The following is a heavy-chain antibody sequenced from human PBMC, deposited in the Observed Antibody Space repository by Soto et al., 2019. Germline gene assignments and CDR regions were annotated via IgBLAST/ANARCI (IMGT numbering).Heavy chain of an antibody. V-gene: IGHV4-34*01. CDR1: GGSFSGYY. D-gene: IGHD5-12*01. J-gene: IGHJ5*01. Sequence: PSETLSLTCAVYGGSFSGYYWSWIRQPPGKGLEWIGEINHSGSTNYNPSLKSRVTISVDTSKNQFSLKLSSVTAADTAVYYCAREGLQSSHDWFDPWGQGTLVTVSS. CDR2: INHSGST. CDR3: AREGLQSSHDWFDP.